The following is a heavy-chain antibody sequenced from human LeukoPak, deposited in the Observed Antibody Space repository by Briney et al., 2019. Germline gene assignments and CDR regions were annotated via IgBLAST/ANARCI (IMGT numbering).Heavy chain of an antibody. CDR3: ATDLVYYYGSGSYPY. J-gene: IGHJ4*02. CDR1: GYTLTELS. D-gene: IGHD3-10*01. Sequence: ASVTVSCKVSGYTLTELSMHWVRQAPGKGLEWMGGFDPEDGETIYAQKFQGRVTMTEDTSTDTAYMELSSLRSEDTAVYYCATDLVYYYGSGSYPYWGQGTLVTVSS. CDR2: FDPEDGET. V-gene: IGHV1-24*01.